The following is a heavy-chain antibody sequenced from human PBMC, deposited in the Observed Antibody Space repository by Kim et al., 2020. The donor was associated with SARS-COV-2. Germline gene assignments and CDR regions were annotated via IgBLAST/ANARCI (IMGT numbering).Heavy chain of an antibody. CDR2: IWYDGSNK. J-gene: IGHJ3*02. D-gene: IGHD3-9*01. CDR1: GFTFSSYG. CDR3: ARGENTYYDILTGDDAFDI. V-gene: IGHV3-33*01. Sequence: GGSLRLSCAASGFTFSSYGMHWVRQAPGKGLEWVAVIWYDGSNKYYADSVKGRFTISRDNSKNTLYLQMNSLRAEDTAVYYCARGENTYYDILTGDDAFDIWGQGTMVTVSS.